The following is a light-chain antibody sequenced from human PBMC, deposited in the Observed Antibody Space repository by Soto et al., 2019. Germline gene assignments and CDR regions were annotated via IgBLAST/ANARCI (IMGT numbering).Light chain of an antibody. V-gene: IGLV2-14*03. CDR2: DVS. Sequence: QSALTQPASVSGSPGQSITISCTGTSNDAGGYNYVSWYQQHPGKAPKLMIYDVSNRPSGVSNRFSGSKSGNTASLTISGLQAEDEADYYCTSYTTSSTRVFGTGTKVTVL. CDR3: TSYTTSSTRV. CDR1: SNDAGGYNY. J-gene: IGLJ1*01.